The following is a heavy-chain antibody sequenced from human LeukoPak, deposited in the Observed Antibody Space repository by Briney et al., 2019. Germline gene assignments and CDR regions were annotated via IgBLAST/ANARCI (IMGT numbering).Heavy chain of an antibody. CDR1: GYTFTSYD. CDR3: ARDYGSNSGLDY. CDR2: MNPNSGNT. D-gene: IGHD4-23*01. J-gene: IGHJ4*02. Sequence: ASVKVSCKASGYTFTSYDINWVRQATGQGLEWMGWMNPNSGNTGYAQKFQGRVTMTRNTSISTAYMELSSLRSEDTAVYYCARDYGSNSGLDYWGQGTLVTVSS. V-gene: IGHV1-8*01.